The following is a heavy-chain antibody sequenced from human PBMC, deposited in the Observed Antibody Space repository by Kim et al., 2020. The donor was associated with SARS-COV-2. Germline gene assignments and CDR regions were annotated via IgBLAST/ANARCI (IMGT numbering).Heavy chain of an antibody. CDR3: AHYSSSWYYFDY. D-gene: IGHD6-13*01. Sequence: RYSPSLKSRLTITKDTSKNQVVLTMTTMDPVDTATYYCAHYSSSWYYFDYWGQGTLVTVSS. V-gene: IGHV2-5*01. J-gene: IGHJ4*02.